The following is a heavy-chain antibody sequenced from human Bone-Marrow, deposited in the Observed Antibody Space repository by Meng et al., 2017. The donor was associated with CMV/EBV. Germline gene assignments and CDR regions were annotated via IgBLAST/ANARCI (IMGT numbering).Heavy chain of an antibody. CDR1: GGSFSGYY. V-gene: IGHV4-59*01. D-gene: IGHD3-16*01. CDR3: ARVEGGDWFDP. Sequence: GSLRLSCAVYGGSFSGYYWSWIRQPPGKGLEWIGYIYYSGSTNYNPSLKSRVTISVDTSKNQFSLKLSSVTAADTAVYYCARVEGGDWFDPWGQGTLVTVSS. CDR2: IYYSGST. J-gene: IGHJ5*02.